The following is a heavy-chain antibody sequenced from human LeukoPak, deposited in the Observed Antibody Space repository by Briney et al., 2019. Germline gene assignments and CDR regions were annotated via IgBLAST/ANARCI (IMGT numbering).Heavy chain of an antibody. CDR1: GGSITSNY. Sequence: SETLSHTCSVSGGSITSNYWSWIRQPPGKGLEWIGYMYYGGTTRYSPSLKSRVTMSVDTSKNLFSLKLTSVTAADTAVYYCARVLLAGTTDYWGQGTLVTVSS. J-gene: IGHJ4*02. CDR3: ARVLLAGTTDY. D-gene: IGHD1-7*01. V-gene: IGHV4-59*01. CDR2: MYYGGTT.